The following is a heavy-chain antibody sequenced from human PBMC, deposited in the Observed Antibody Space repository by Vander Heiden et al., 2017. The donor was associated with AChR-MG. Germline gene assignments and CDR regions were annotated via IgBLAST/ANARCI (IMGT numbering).Heavy chain of an antibody. J-gene: IGHJ5*02. D-gene: IGHD3-22*01. V-gene: IGHV5-51*01. CDR3: ARPLTEYYYDSSGYLA. CDR2: IYPGDSDT. Sequence: EVQLVQSGAEVKKPGESLKISCEGSGYNFTTYWISWVRQMPEKGLEWMGIIYPGDSDTRYSPSFHGQVTISADKSISTAYLQWSSLKASDTAMYYCARPLTEYYYDSSGYLAWGQGTLVTVSS. CDR1: GYNFTTYW.